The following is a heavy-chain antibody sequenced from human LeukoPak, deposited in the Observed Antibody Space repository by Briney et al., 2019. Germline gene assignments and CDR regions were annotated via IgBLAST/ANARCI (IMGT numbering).Heavy chain of an antibody. V-gene: IGHV3-30-3*01. D-gene: IGHD3-3*01. Sequence: GGSLRLSCATSGFTFCSYAMHWVRQAPGKGLEWVAVISYDGSNKYYADSVKGRFTISRDNSKNTLYLQMNSLRAEDTAVYYCARPSDDFWSGYSLDYWGQGTLVTVSS. CDR2: ISYDGSNK. CDR3: ARPSDDFWSGYSLDY. CDR1: GFTFCSYA. J-gene: IGHJ4*02.